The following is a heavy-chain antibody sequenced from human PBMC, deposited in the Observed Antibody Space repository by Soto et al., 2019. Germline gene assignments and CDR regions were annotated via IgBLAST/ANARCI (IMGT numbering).Heavy chain of an antibody. J-gene: IGHJ3*02. D-gene: IGHD6-6*01. V-gene: IGHV1-46*01. CDR2: INPSGGST. CDR1: GYTFTSYY. Sequence: QVQLVQSGAEVKKPGASVKVSCKASGYTFTSYYMHWVRQAPGQGLEWMGIINPSGGSTSYAQKFQGRVTMTRDTSTSTVYMELSSLRSEDTAVYYCANRKLATRPWGPAFDIWGQGTMVTVSS. CDR3: ANRKLATRPWGPAFDI.